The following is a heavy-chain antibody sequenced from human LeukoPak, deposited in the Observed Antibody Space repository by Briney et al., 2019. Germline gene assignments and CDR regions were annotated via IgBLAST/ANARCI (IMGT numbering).Heavy chain of an antibody. V-gene: IGHV4-4*09. Sequence: PSETLSLTGTGSGGSISGYFWGWIRQPPGKGPEWIVDIYSTGTTNYSPSLSSLITISVDTSKNQLSLNLRFVTATETAVYHCARHNPPPTGFCSGTSCFMSGSHYFYMDVWGKGTSVTVS. CDR3: ARHNPPPTGFCSGTSCFMSGSHYFYMDV. CDR2: IYSTGTT. D-gene: IGHD2-2*01. CDR1: GGSISGYF. J-gene: IGHJ6*03.